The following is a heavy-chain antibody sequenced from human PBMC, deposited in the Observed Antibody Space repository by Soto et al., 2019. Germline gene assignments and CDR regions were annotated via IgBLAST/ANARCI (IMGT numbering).Heavy chain of an antibody. CDR2: ISDSSSNI. Sequence: QVQLVESGGALVKTRGSLRLSCVASGFSFSDYYISWVRQAPGKGLEWISYISDSSSNIYYADTVKGRFTISRDNAENSVFLQMNNLRAEDTARYYCAKMTSTGWYDPVFHWGQGTLVTVSS. D-gene: IGHD6-19*01. J-gene: IGHJ4*02. CDR3: AKMTSTGWYDPVFH. V-gene: IGHV3-11*01. CDR1: GFSFSDYY.